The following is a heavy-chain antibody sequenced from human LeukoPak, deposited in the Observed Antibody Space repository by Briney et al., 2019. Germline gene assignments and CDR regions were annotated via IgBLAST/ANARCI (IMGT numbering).Heavy chain of an antibody. Sequence: GGSLRLSCAASGFTISSKYMSWVRQAPGKGLEWVSVIYSGGRTYYADSVKGRFTISRDNSKNTLYLQMNSLRSEDTAVYYCARERTVAGLFDYWGQGALVTVSS. CDR3: ARERTVAGLFDY. CDR1: GFTISSKY. V-gene: IGHV3-66*01. D-gene: IGHD6-19*01. CDR2: IYSGGRT. J-gene: IGHJ4*02.